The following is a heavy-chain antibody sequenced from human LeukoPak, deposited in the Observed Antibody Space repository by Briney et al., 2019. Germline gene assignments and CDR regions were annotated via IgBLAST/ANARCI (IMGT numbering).Heavy chain of an antibody. CDR2: IYPGDSDT. V-gene: IGHV5-51*01. CDR1: GYSITSYW. D-gene: IGHD2/OR15-2a*01. CDR3: ARPANRGDAFDI. J-gene: IGHJ3*02. Sequence: GESLKISCKGSGYSITSYWIGWVRRLPAKGLQWMGIIYPGDSDTRYSPSFQGQVTISADKSITTAYLQWSSLRASDTAMYYCARPANRGDAFDIWGQGTMVTVSS.